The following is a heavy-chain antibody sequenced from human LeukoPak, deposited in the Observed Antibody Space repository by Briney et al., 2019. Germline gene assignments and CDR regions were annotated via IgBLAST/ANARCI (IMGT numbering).Heavy chain of an antibody. J-gene: IGHJ4*02. CDR3: ARGSWYSFDY. CDR1: GFTFSSYW. CDR2: IKTDGSNA. V-gene: IGHV3-74*01. D-gene: IGHD1-1*01. Sequence: PGGSLRLSCTASGFTFSSYWMHWVRQAPGKGLEWFSQIKTDGSNADYADSVKGRFTVSRDNAKDTLYLQMNSLRPEDTAVYYCARGSWYSFDYWGQGTLVTVSS.